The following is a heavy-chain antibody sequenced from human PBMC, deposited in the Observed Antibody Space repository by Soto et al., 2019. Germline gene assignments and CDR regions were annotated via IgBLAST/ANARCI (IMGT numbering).Heavy chain of an antibody. Sequence: SETLSLTCTVSGGSISSYYWSWIRQPPGKGLEWIGYIYYSGSTNYNPSLKSRVTISVDTSKNQFSLKLSSVTAADTAVYYCARVKAPSRWELLLVIDYWGQGTLVTVSS. CDR1: GGSISSYY. J-gene: IGHJ4*02. CDR2: IYYSGST. CDR3: ARVKAPSRWELLLVIDY. D-gene: IGHD1-26*01. V-gene: IGHV4-59*01.